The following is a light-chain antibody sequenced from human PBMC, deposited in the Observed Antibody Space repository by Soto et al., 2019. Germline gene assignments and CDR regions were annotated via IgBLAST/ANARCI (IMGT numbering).Light chain of an antibody. V-gene: IGKV3-11*01. CDR2: DAS. Sequence: EILLTKSPATLSLSPGERATLSCRASKSVSSYLAWYQQKPGQAPRLLIYDASNRATGIPARFSGSGSGTDFTLSISSLEPEDFAVYYCQQRSNWPLTFGGGTKVEI. CDR3: QQRSNWPLT. J-gene: IGKJ4*01. CDR1: KSVSSY.